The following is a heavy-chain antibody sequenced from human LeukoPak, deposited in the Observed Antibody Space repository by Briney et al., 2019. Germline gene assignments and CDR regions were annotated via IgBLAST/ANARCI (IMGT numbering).Heavy chain of an antibody. CDR3: ASLEVEMATMGFFDY. Sequence: SQTLSLTCTVSGGSISSGDYYWSWIRQPPGKGLEWIGYIYYSGSTYYNPSLKSRVTISVDTSKNQFSLKLNSVTAADTAVYYCASLEVEMATMGFFDYWGQGTLVTVSS. CDR1: GGSISSGDYY. J-gene: IGHJ4*02. D-gene: IGHD5-24*01. V-gene: IGHV4-30-4*08. CDR2: IYYSGST.